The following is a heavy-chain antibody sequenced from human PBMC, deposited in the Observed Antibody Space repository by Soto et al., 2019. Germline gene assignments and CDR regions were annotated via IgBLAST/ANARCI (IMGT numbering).Heavy chain of an antibody. J-gene: IGHJ4*02. CDR3: AKDLSHDYDYYFDY. V-gene: IGHV3-30*18. CDR1: GFTFSSYG. Sequence: GGSLRLSCAASGFTFSSYGMHWVRQAPGKGLEWVAVISYDGSNKYYADSVKGRFTISRDNSKNTLYLQMNSLRAEDTAVYYCAKDLSHDYDYYFDYWGQGTLVTVSS. D-gene: IGHD4-17*01. CDR2: ISYDGSNK.